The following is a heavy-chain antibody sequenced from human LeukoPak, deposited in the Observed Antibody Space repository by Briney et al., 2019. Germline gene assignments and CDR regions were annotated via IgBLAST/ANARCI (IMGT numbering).Heavy chain of an antibody. CDR3: ARDTLGEGEDANYAVYYFDY. CDR2: IKQDGNVK. Sequence: GGSLRLSCAASGFTFTTYWMSWVRQAPGKGLEWVANIKQDGNVKYYADSVKGRFTISRDNGKNSLDLQMNSLRADDTAVYYCARDTLGEGEDANYAVYYFDYWGQGTVVTVSS. V-gene: IGHV3-7*01. J-gene: IGHJ4*02. CDR1: GFTFTTYW. D-gene: IGHD4/OR15-4a*01.